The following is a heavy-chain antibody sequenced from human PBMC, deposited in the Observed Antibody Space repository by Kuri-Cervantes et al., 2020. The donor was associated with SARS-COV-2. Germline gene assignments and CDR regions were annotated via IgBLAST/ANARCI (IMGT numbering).Heavy chain of an antibody. J-gene: IGHJ5*02. CDR2: IVPILGLP. CDR1: GVTFNTET. D-gene: IGHD3-16*01. Sequence: SVKVSCKASGVTFNTETFSGVRQAPGQGRAWMGRIVPILGLPNYAQKFQGRVIITADHSTSTVYMELSNLSSEDTAMYYCAREGGGDTVYWLDPWGQGTLVTVSS. CDR3: AREGGGDTVYWLDP. V-gene: IGHV1-69*04.